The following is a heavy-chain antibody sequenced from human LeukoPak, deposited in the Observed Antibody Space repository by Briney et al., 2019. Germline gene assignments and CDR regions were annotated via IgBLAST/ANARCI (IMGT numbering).Heavy chain of an antibody. CDR3: ARGGARLGNSNYFDY. CDR1: GVSFSGYY. J-gene: IGHJ4*02. D-gene: IGHD4-23*01. CDR2: INHSGST. V-gene: IGHV4-34*01. Sequence: SETLSLTCAVYGVSFSGYYWSWIRQPPGKGLEWIGEINHSGSTNYNPSLKSRVTISVDTSKNQFSLKLSSVTAADTAVYYCARGGARLGNSNYFDYWGQGTLVTVSS.